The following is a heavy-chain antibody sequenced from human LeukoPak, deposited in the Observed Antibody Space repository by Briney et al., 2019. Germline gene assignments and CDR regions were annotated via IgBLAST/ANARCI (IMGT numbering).Heavy chain of an antibody. J-gene: IGHJ5*02. V-gene: IGHV4-59*01. CDR1: GGSINSYY. Sequence: SETLSLTCTVSGGSINSYYWSWIQQPPEKGLEWIGYIYYSGNTNYSPSLKSRVTISVDTSKNQFSLKLSSVTAADTAVYYCARGNGGGSSSDWFDPWGQGTLVTVSS. D-gene: IGHD3-10*01. CDR3: ARGNGGGSSSDWFDP. CDR2: IYYSGNT.